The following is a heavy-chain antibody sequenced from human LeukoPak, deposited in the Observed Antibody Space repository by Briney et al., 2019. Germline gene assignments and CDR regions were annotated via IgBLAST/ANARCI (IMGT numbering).Heavy chain of an antibody. J-gene: IGHJ4*02. D-gene: IGHD7-27*01. V-gene: IGHV3-33*01. Sequence: PGGSLRLSCAASGFTFSSYGMHWVRQAPGKGLEWVAVIWYDGSNKYYADSVKGRFTISRDNSKNTLYLQMNSLRAEDAAVYYCAARLGGTGAYFYWGQGTLVTVSS. CDR2: IWYDGSNK. CDR1: GFTFSSYG. CDR3: AARLGGTGAYFY.